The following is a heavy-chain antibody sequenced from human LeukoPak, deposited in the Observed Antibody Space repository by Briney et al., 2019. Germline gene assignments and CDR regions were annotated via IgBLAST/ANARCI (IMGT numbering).Heavy chain of an antibody. CDR1: GFSVTNSY. V-gene: IGHV3-66*03. CDR3: VRDRAGTQDWVEFDP. J-gene: IGHJ5*02. CDR2: IRGSGAT. Sequence: GGSLRLSCAVSGFSVTNSYMDCVRRAPGEGLEWVSLIRGSGATLYADSVKGRFTISRDDTKTPVYLQINSLRVEDTADYFCVRDRAGTQDWVEFDPWGQGTLATVSS. D-gene: IGHD3-10*01.